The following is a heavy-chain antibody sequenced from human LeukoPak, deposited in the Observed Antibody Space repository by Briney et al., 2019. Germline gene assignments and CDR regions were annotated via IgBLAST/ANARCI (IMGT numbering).Heavy chain of an antibody. CDR2: IYYSGST. CDR3: ARGHWYFDL. CDR1: GDSISSYY. J-gene: IGHJ2*01. V-gene: IGHV4-59*01. Sequence: SETLSLTCTVSGDSISSYYWSWIRQPPGKGLEWIGYIYYSGSTNYNPSLKSRVTISVDTSKNQFSLKLSSVTAADTAVYYCARGHWYFDLGGRGTLVTVSS.